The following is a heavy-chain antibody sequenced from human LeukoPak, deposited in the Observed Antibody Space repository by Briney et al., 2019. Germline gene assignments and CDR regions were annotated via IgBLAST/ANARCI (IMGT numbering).Heavy chain of an antibody. D-gene: IGHD6-13*01. CDR1: EFTFSNYW. CDR3: ARDHGSSWETFDY. Sequence: PGGSLRLSCAASEFTFSNYWMSWVRQAPGNGLEWVANIKRDGSEKYYVDSVKGRFTISRDNAKNSLFLHMNSLRVEDTAVYYCARDHGSSWETFDYWGQGTLVTLS. V-gene: IGHV3-7*03. CDR2: IKRDGSEK. J-gene: IGHJ4*02.